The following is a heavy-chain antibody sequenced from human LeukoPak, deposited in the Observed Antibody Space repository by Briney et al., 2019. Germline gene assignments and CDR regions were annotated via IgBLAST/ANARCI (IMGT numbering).Heavy chain of an antibody. D-gene: IGHD2-2*01. CDR2: IYYSGST. J-gene: IGHJ5*02. CDR1: GGSISSSSYY. CDR3: ALVKTKRLAGWFDP. Sequence: SETLSLTCTVSGGSISSSSYYWGWIRQPPGKGLEWIGSIYYSGSTYYNPSLKSRVTISVDTSKNQFSLKLSSVTAADTAVYYCALVKTKRLAGWFDPWGQGTLVTVSS. V-gene: IGHV4-39*07.